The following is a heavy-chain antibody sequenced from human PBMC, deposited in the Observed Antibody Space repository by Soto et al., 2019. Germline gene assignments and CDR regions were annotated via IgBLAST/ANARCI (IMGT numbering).Heavy chain of an antibody. D-gene: IGHD3-10*01. CDR3: ARRWGEGRVDY. CDR1: GGSISSYY. J-gene: IGHJ4*02. Sequence: SETLSLTCTVSGGSISSYYWCWIRQPPGKGLEWIGYIYYSGSTNYNPSLKSRVTISVDTSKNQFSLKLSSVTAADAAVYYCARRWGEGRVDYWGQGTLVTVS. V-gene: IGHV4-59*12. CDR2: IYYSGST.